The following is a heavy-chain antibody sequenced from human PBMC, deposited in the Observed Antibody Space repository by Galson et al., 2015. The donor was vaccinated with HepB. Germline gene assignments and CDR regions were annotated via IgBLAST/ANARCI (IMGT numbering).Heavy chain of an antibody. D-gene: IGHD6-13*01. J-gene: IGHJ4*02. CDR3: ARASSYSSSYYDF. Sequence: TLSLTCAVSGGSITSSYWWSWVRQPPGKGLGGIGDIYHSGSSNYKPSLKSRGTISLDKSKNQFSLQLRSVTAADTAVYYCARASSYSSSYYDFWGQGILVTVSS. CDR2: IYHSGSS. V-gene: IGHV4-4*02. CDR1: GGSITSSYW.